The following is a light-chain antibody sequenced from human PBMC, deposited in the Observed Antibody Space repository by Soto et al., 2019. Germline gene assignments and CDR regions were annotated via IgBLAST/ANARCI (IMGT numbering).Light chain of an antibody. Sequence: QSALTQPASVSGSPGQSITIACTGTSRDVGGYNYVSWYQHHPGKAPKLMIYDVSNRPSGVSSRFSGSKSANTASLTISGLQAEDEADYYCCSYTSGSSRVLGGGTKLTVL. V-gene: IGLV2-14*03. J-gene: IGLJ2*01. CDR3: CSYTSGSSRV. CDR1: SRDVGGYNY. CDR2: DVS.